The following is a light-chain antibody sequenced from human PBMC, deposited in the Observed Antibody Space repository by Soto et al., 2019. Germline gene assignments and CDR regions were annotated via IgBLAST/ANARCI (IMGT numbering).Light chain of an antibody. CDR1: QSISNT. Sequence: EIVMTQSPDTLSVSPGERVTLSCRASQSISNTLAWYQQKPGQAPRLLIYGASTRATGIPARFSGSGSGTEFTLTISSLQSEDFAVYYCQQYTNWYTFGQGTKLETK. CDR2: GAS. J-gene: IGKJ2*01. V-gene: IGKV3-15*01. CDR3: QQYTNWYT.